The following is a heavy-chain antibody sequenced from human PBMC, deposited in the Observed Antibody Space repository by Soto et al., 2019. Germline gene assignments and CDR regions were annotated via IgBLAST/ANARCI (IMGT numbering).Heavy chain of an antibody. Sequence: QVQLQQWGAGLLKPSETLSLTCAVNGGSFSGYSWTWIRQAPGKGLAWIGEINYTGTTNYSPCLKSRVTLSVDRSKNQFSLELRSVSAADTAVDYCAREGGSGWYYYDYWGHGTLVTVSS. CDR3: AREGGSGWYYYDY. V-gene: IGHV4-34*02. CDR2: INYTGTT. J-gene: IGHJ4*01. CDR1: GGSFSGYS. D-gene: IGHD6-19*01.